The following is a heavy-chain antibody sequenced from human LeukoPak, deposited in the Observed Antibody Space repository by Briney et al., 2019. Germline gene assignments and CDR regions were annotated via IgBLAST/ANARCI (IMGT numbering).Heavy chain of an antibody. D-gene: IGHD2-2*02. Sequence: PPQTLSLTCTVSGGSISSGSYYWSWIRQPAGKGLEWIGRIYTSGSTNYNPSLKSRVTISVDTSKNQFSLKLSSVTAADTAVYYCARMRARCSSTSCYRFDPWGQGTLVTVSS. J-gene: IGHJ5*02. CDR3: ARMRARCSSTSCYRFDP. CDR2: IYTSGST. CDR1: GGSISSGSYY. V-gene: IGHV4-61*02.